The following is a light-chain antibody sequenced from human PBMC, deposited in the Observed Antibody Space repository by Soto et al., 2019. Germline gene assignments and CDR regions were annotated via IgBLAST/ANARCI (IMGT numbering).Light chain of an antibody. Sequence: KPSPATLSVKTEERATVSCRASQSVGSNLAWYQQKAGQAPSLLIYGASTRATGIPDRFSGSGSGTDFTLTISRLEPEDFAVYYCQQYGSSGTFGQGTKVDIK. CDR3: QQYGSSGT. V-gene: IGKV3-20*01. CDR1: QSVGSN. CDR2: GAS. J-gene: IGKJ1*01.